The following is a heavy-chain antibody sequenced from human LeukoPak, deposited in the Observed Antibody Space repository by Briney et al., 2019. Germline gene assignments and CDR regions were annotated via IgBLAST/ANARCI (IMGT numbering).Heavy chain of an antibody. V-gene: IGHV3-74*01. D-gene: IGHD3-3*01. CDR2: INTDGSSA. J-gene: IGHJ4*02. CDR1: GFTFSSYG. Sequence: PGGSLRLSCAASGFTFSSYGMHWVRQAPGKGLVWVSHINTDGSSATYADSVKGRFTISRDNAKNTLYLQMNSLRAEDTAVYYCATPWSYWGQGTLVTVSS. CDR3: ATPWSY.